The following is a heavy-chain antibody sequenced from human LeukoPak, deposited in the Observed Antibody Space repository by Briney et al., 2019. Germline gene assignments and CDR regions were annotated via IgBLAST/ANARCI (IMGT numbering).Heavy chain of an antibody. Sequence: GGSLRLSCAASGFTVSANYMTWVRQAPGKGLEWVSSIYSGGSTYYSDSVKGRFTISRDYSKNTLYLQMNSLRPEDTAVYYCARDFYGGRYGVDYWGQGTLVTVSS. CDR1: GFTVSANY. CDR3: ARDFYGGRYGVDY. CDR2: IYSGGST. V-gene: IGHV3-66*02. J-gene: IGHJ4*02. D-gene: IGHD1-26*01.